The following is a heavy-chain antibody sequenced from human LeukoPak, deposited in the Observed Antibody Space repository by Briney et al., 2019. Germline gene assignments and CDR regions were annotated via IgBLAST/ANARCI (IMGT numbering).Heavy chain of an antibody. D-gene: IGHD3-22*01. CDR3: ARDLKTGYYDSSGYWSNAFDI. J-gene: IGHJ3*02. CDR1: GYTFTGYY. V-gene: IGHV1-2*02. CDR2: INPNSGGT. Sequence: GASVKVSCKASGYTFTGYYMHWVRQAPGQGLEWMGWINPNSGGTNYAQKFQGRVTMTRDTSISTAYIELSRLRSDDTAVYYCARDLKTGYYDSSGYWSNAFDIWGQGTVVTVSS.